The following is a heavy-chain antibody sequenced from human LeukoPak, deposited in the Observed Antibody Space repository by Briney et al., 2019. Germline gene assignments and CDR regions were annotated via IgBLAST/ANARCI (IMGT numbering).Heavy chain of an antibody. CDR2: ISYDGSNK. CDR1: GFTFSSYG. V-gene: IGHV3-30*18. CDR3: AKDGGIRCSGGSCYSYGMDV. J-gene: IGHJ6*02. Sequence: PGGSLRLSCAASGFTFSSYGMHWVRQAPGKGLEWVAVISYDGSNKYYADSVKGRFTISRDNSKNTLYLQMNSLRAEDTAVYYCAKDGGIRCSGGSCYSYGMDVWGQGTTVTVSS. D-gene: IGHD2-15*01.